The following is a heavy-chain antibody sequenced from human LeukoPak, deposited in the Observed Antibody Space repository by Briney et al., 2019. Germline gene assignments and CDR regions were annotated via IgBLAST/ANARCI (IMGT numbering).Heavy chain of an antibody. CDR3: ATDLGSSRPNF. CDR2: IKQDGSER. J-gene: IGHJ4*02. V-gene: IGHV3-7*01. Sequence: GGSLRLSCAASGFSFSTYWMSWVRQAPGKGLEWVANIKQDGSERYYVDSAKGRFTISRDNAKNSLYLQMNSLTAEDTAVYYCATDLGSSRPNFWGQGILVTVSS. D-gene: IGHD6-13*01. CDR1: GFSFSTYW.